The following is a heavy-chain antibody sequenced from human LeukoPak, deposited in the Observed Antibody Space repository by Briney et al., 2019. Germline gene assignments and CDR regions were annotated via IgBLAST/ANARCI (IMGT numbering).Heavy chain of an antibody. Sequence: SETLSLTCTVSGGSVSSGSYYWSWIRQPPGKGLEWIGFTYYSGSTNYNPSLKSRATISVDTSKNQFSLKMSSVTAADTAVYYCARVGYSSSWIDYWGRGTLVTVSS. CDR3: ARVGYSSSWIDY. CDR2: TYYSGST. CDR1: GGSVSSGSYY. V-gene: IGHV4-61*01. D-gene: IGHD6-13*01. J-gene: IGHJ4*02.